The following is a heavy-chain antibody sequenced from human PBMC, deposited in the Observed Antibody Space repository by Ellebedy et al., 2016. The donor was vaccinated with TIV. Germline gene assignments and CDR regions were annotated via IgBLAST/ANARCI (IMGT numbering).Heavy chain of an antibody. CDR2: IYYSGST. Sequence: MPSETLSLTCTVSGGSVSSGFYYWSWIRQPPGKGLEYIGYIYYSGSTNYNPSLKSRVTISVDTSKNQFSLKPTSVTAADTAVYYCARGPGAATEETFDIWGQGTLVTVSS. CDR3: ARGPGAATEETFDI. D-gene: IGHD1-26*01. V-gene: IGHV4-61*01. CDR1: GGSVSSGFYY. J-gene: IGHJ3*02.